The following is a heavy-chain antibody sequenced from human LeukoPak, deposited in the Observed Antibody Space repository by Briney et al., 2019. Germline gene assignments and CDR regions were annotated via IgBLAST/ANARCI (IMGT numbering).Heavy chain of an antibody. D-gene: IGHD6-6*01. Sequence: GGSLRLSCAASGFTFNNYGMQWVHQAPGKGLEWVAVISYTGNTKYYVDSVKGRFTISRDNSKNTLYLQMNSLRAEDTAEYYCVKESDEYSSSSSDYWGQGTLVTVSS. V-gene: IGHV3-30*18. CDR1: GFTFNNYG. J-gene: IGHJ4*02. CDR3: VKESDEYSSSSSDY. CDR2: ISYTGNTK.